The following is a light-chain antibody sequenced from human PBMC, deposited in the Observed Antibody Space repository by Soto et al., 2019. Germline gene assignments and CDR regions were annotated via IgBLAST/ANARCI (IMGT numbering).Light chain of an antibody. V-gene: IGLV2-14*01. Sequence: QSVLTQPASVSGSPGQSITISCTGTSSDVGGYNYVSWYQQHPGKAPKLMIYDVSNRPSGVSNRFSGSKSGNTASLTISGLQAEDEADYXCSSYTSSSTLYVFGTGTKVTVL. CDR2: DVS. CDR3: SSYTSSSTLYV. J-gene: IGLJ1*01. CDR1: SSDVGGYNY.